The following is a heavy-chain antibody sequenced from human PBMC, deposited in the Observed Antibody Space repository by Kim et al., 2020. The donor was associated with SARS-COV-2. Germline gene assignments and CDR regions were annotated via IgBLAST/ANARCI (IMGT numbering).Heavy chain of an antibody. J-gene: IGHJ3*02. Sequence: SETLSLTCTVSGGSVDNYYWTWIRQPPGKGLEWIGYVYYTGSTNYDPSLKTRVTISVDISKNQFSLKLTSVTAADTAVYYCARRRGADAFYIWGQGTMVT. V-gene: IGHV4-59*08. CDR3: ARRRGADAFYI. CDR2: VYYTGST. D-gene: IGHD3-16*01. CDR1: GGSVDNYY.